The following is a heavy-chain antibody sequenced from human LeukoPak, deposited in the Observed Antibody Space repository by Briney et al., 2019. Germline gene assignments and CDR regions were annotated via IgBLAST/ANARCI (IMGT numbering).Heavy chain of an antibody. D-gene: IGHD5-12*01. J-gene: IGHJ4*02. Sequence: GGSLRLSCAASGFTFTKYWMTWVRQAPGKGLEWVSAISSSGGRTYYADSVKGRLTISRDNSKSTLYLQMNSLRAEDTAVYYCAKDPYSGCDYVYYFDYWGQGTLVTVSS. CDR1: GFTFTKYW. CDR2: ISSSGGRT. V-gene: IGHV3-23*01. CDR3: AKDPYSGCDYVYYFDY.